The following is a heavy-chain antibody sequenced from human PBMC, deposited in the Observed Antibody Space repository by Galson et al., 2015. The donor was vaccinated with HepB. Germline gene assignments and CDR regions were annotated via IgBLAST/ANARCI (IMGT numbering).Heavy chain of an antibody. D-gene: IGHD2-15*01. V-gene: IGHV1-58*02. CDR1: GFTFTSSA. CDR3: AAVPWDVVVVAAATDAFDI. J-gene: IGHJ3*02. Sequence: QSGAEVKKPGESLRISCKASGFTFTSSAMQWVRQARGQRLEWIGWIVVGSGNTNYAQKFQERVTITRDMSTSTAYMELSSLRSEDTAVYYCAAVPWDVVVVAAATDAFDIWGQGTMVTVSS. CDR2: IVVGSGNT.